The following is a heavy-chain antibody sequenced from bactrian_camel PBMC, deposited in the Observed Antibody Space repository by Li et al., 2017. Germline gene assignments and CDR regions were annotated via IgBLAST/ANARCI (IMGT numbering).Heavy chain of an antibody. CDR2: ISTDGSTT. D-gene: IGHD2*01. V-gene: IGHV3-2*01. J-gene: IGHJ4*01. CDR3: GAGWHTIY. Sequence: HVQLVESGGGLVQPGGSLTLSCAVAEFSFSSVYMSWGRQTPGKVLEWVSSISTDGSTTSYADSVKGRFTISRDNAKNTVYLQMNSLKSGDTALYYCGAGWHTIYWSQWTQVTVSS. CDR1: EFSFSSVY.